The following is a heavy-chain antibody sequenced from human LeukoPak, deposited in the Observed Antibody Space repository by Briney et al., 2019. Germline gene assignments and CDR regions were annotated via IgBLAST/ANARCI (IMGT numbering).Heavy chain of an antibody. Sequence: SESLSLTCTVSGVSISSSYSYWGWIRQPPGMGLEWIGSIYYTGSTNYNPSLKSRVTISVDTSKNQFSLKLSSVTAADTAVYYCARGGWFGELFYWFDPWGQGTLVTVSS. CDR2: IYYTGST. CDR3: ARGGWFGELFYWFDP. CDR1: GVSISSSYSY. J-gene: IGHJ5*02. V-gene: IGHV4-39*07. D-gene: IGHD3-10*01.